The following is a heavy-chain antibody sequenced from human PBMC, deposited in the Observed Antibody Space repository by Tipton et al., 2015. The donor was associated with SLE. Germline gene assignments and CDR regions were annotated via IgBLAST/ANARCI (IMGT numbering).Heavy chain of an antibody. CDR3: ARHLGSMDYFDH. V-gene: IGHV4-59*08. D-gene: IGHD7-27*01. CDR2: VFYNGST. CDR1: GGSISSYY. J-gene: IGHJ4*02. Sequence: TLSLTCTVSGGSISSYYWSRIRQSPGRGLEWIGFVFYNGSTYYTPSLKSRVTISVDISKNHFSLKLKSVTAADTAVYYCARHLGSMDYFDHRGQGTLVTVSS.